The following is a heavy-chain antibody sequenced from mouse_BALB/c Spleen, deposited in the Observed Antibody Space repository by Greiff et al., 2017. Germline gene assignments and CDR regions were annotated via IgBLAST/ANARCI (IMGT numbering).Heavy chain of an antibody. Sequence: EVKLQESGPGLVKPSQSLSLTCSVTGYSITSGYYWNWIRQFPGNKLEWMGYISYDGSNNYNPSLKNRISITRDTSKNQFFLKLNSVTTEDTATYYCAREGALRLGAMDYWGQGTSVTVSS. D-gene: IGHD1-2*01. CDR1: GYSITSGYY. J-gene: IGHJ4*01. V-gene: IGHV3-6*02. CDR2: ISYDGSN. CDR3: AREGALRLGAMDY.